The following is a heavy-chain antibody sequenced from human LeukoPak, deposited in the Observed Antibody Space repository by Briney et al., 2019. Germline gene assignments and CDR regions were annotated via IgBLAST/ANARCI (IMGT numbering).Heavy chain of an antibody. D-gene: IGHD3-22*01. J-gene: IGHJ4*02. CDR1: GYTFTGYY. Sequence: ASVRVSCKTSGYTFTGYYMHWVRQAPGQGLDWMGWTNPNTGGTNYAQKFQGRVTMTSDTSISTAYMELSSLKSDDTAMYYCARAPMIVVVFPPRLDFWGQGTLVTVSS. CDR2: TNPNTGGT. CDR3: ARAPMIVVVFPPRLDF. V-gene: IGHV1-2*02.